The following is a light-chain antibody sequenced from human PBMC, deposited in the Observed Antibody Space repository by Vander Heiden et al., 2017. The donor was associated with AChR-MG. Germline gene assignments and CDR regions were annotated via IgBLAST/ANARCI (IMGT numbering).Light chain of an antibody. Sequence: QSVLTPPPSASGAPRQGVTISCSGSSSNIGGNTVNWYQQFPGMAPKLLIYNNNERPSGVPDRFSGSKSGTSASLAISGLQSEDEADYYCAAWDDSLNVYVFGTGTKLTVL. J-gene: IGLJ1*01. CDR3: AAWDDSLNVYV. CDR1: SSNIGGNT. V-gene: IGLV1-44*01. CDR2: NNN.